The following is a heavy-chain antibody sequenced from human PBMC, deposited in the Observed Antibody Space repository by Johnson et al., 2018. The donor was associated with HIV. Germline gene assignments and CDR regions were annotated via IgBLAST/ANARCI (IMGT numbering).Heavy chain of an antibody. CDR2: ITCDGSEK. CDR1: GFTFSDYY. Sequence: VQLVESGGGLVKPGGSLRLSCAASGFTFSDYYMSWIRQAPEKGLEWVADITCDGSEKYYVDSVRGRLTISRDNSKNTLYLQMNSLRPDDAALYYCARPDIEVLPAGAFDIWGPGTMVTVSS. D-gene: IGHD2-2*01. V-gene: IGHV3-52*01. J-gene: IGHJ3*02. CDR3: ARPDIEVLPAGAFDI.